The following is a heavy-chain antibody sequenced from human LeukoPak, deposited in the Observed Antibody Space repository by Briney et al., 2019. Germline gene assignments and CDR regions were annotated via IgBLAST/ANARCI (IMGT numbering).Heavy chain of an antibody. V-gene: IGHV3-73*01. J-gene: IGHJ3*02. CDR3: TTGMLGRHIVVVTAKEAPLEGDAFDI. Sequence: GGSLRLSCAASGFTFSGSAMHWVRQASGKGLEWVGRIRSKTNNYATAYAASMKGRFTISGDDSKNTLYLQMNSLKTEDTAVYYCTTGMLGRHIVVVTAKEAPLEGDAFDIWGQGTMVTVSS. CDR1: GFTFSGSA. CDR2: IRSKTNNYAT. D-gene: IGHD2-21*02.